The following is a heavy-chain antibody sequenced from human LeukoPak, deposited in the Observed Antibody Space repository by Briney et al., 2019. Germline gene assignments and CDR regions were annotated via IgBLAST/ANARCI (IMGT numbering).Heavy chain of an antibody. CDR3: ARDLLDRYYYYYMDV. CDR2: INPNSGGT. D-gene: IGHD1-1*01. Sequence: ASVKVSCKASGYTFTGYYMHWVRQAPGQGLEWMGWINPNSGGTNYAQKFQGRVTMTRDTSISTAYMELSRLRSDDTAVYYCARDLLDRYYYYYMDVWGKGTTVTVSS. J-gene: IGHJ6*03. CDR1: GYTFTGYY. V-gene: IGHV1-2*02.